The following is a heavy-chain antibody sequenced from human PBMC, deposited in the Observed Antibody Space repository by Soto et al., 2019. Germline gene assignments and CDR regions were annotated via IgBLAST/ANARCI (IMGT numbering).Heavy chain of an antibody. D-gene: IGHD5-12*01. CDR3: ARDRVVATISGYGMDV. CDR2: ISAYNGNT. V-gene: IGHV1-18*04. J-gene: IGHJ6*02. CDR1: GYTFTSYG. Sequence: ASVKVSCKASGYTFTSYGISWVRQAPGRGLEWMGWISAYNGNTNYAQKLQGRVTMTTDTSTSTAYMELRSLRSDDTAVYYCARDRVVATISGYGMDVWGQGTAVTVSS.